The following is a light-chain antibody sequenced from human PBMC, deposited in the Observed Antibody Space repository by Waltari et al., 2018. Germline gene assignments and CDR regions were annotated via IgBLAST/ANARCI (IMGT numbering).Light chain of an antibody. V-gene: IGLV2-8*01. CDR1: ASDGGGYNY. CDR3: SSYAGSKTI. Sequence: QSALTQPPSASGSPGQSVTISCTGTASDGGGYNYVSWYQHHPGTAPKLLIFEVNKRPSGVPDRFSGSRSGNTASLTVSGLQAKDEADYYCSSYAGSKTIFGGGTKLTVL. CDR2: EVN. J-gene: IGLJ2*01.